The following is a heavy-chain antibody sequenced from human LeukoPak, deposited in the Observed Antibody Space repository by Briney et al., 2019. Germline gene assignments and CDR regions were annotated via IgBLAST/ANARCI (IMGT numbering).Heavy chain of an antibody. CDR1: GYSISSGYY. CDR3: ARDLSWDLHRPLDY. D-gene: IGHD1-26*01. V-gene: IGHV4-38-2*02. CDR2: IYHSGST. Sequence: SETLSLTCSVSGYSISSGYYWGWIRPPPGKGLEWIGSIYHSGSTYYNPSLKSRVTISVDTSKNQFSLKLSSLTAADTAVYYCARDLSWDLHRPLDYWGQGTLVTVSS. J-gene: IGHJ4*02.